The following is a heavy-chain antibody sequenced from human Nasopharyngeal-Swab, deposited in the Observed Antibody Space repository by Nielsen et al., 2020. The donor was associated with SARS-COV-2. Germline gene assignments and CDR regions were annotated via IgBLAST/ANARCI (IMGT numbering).Heavy chain of an antibody. CDR1: GFIFSASA. Sequence: GESLKISCAASGFIFSASAIHWVRQASGKGLEWFGRIGDKEHNYATTYGALVQGRFTISRDDSKNTAFLQMDGLKTEDTALYYCTTDFYFDYWGQGALVTVSS. J-gene: IGHJ4*02. CDR3: TTDFYFDY. CDR2: IGDKEHNYAT. V-gene: IGHV3-73*01.